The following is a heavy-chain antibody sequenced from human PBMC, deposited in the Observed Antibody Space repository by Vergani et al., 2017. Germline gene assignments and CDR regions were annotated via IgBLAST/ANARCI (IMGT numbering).Heavy chain of an antibody. CDR3: ATGAGSSSWKSYYYYGMDV. J-gene: IGHJ6*02. Sequence: EVQLVQSGAEVKMPGESLKISCKGSGYSFTSYWIGWVRQMPGKGLEWMGIIYPGDSDTRYSPSFQGQVTISADKSISTAYRQWSSLKASDTAMYYCATGAGSSSWKSYYYYGMDVWGQGTTVTVSS. D-gene: IGHD6-13*01. CDR1: GYSFTSYW. CDR2: IYPGDSDT. V-gene: IGHV5-51*03.